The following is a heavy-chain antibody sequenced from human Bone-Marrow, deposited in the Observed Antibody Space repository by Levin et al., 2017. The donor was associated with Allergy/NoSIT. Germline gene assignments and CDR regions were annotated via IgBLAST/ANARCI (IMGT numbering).Heavy chain of an antibody. CDR3: ARMTYSSSWHIDY. Sequence: SQTLSLTCSVSGGSVTYYYLAWIRQPAGAGLEWIGRIYVTGGASYNPSLKSRVTMSVDTSKKQFSLKLSSVTAADTAVYYCARMTYSSSWHIDYWGQGALVTVSS. CDR2: IYVTGGA. J-gene: IGHJ4*02. V-gene: IGHV4-4*07. CDR1: GGSVTYYY. D-gene: IGHD2-2*01.